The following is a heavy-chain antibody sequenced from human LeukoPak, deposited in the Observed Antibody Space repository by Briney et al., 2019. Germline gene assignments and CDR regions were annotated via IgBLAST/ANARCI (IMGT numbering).Heavy chain of an antibody. CDR1: GFTFDDYA. D-gene: IGHD3-10*01. V-gene: IGHV3-9*01. Sequence: GGSLRLSCAASGFTFDDYAMHWVRQAPGKGLEWVSGISWNSGSIGYADSVKGRFTISRDNAKNSLYLQMNSLRAEDTALYYCAKAGCGVRGACRFDIWGQGTMVTVSS. CDR3: AKAGCGVRGACRFDI. CDR2: ISWNSGSI. J-gene: IGHJ3*02.